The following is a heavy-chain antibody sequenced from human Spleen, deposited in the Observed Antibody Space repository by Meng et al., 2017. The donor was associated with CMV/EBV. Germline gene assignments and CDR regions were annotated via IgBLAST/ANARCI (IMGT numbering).Heavy chain of an antibody. CDR2: ISGGTTYSM. CDR1: GFNFNIYS. V-gene: IGHV3-48*04. Sequence: GESLKISCAASGFNFNIYSMNWVRQAPGKGLEWVSHISGGTTYSMYYADSVKGRFTISRDNAKNSLYLQINSLRAEDTAVYYCARDLRHYHYGMDVWGQGTTVTVSS. CDR3: ARDLRHYHYGMDV. D-gene: IGHD6-6*01. J-gene: IGHJ6*02.